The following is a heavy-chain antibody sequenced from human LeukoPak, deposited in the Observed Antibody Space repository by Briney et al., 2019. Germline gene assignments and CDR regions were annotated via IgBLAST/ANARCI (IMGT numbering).Heavy chain of an antibody. CDR2: FDPEDGET. CDR3: ATLSGYYTGVSFDY. J-gene: IGHJ4*02. Sequence: WASVKVSCKVSGYTLTELSMHWVRQAPGKGLEWMGGFDPEDGETIYAQKFQGRVTMTEDTSTDTAYMELSSLRSEDTAVYYCATLSGYYTGVSFDYWGQGTLVTVSS. CDR1: GYTLTELS. D-gene: IGHD3-22*01. V-gene: IGHV1-24*01.